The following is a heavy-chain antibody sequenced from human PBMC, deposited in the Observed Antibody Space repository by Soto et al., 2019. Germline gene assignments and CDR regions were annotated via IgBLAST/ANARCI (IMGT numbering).Heavy chain of an antibody. J-gene: IGHJ3*02. CDR2: IYSGGST. D-gene: IGHD3-10*01. Sequence: EVQLVESGGGLVQPGGSLRLSCAASGFTVSSNYMSWVRQAPGKGLEWVSVIYSGGSTYYADSVKGRFTISRHKSKNTMYLQMNSLRAEDTAVYYCASTLMGWVRGVIMSDAFDIWGQGTMVTVSS. V-gene: IGHV3-53*04. CDR1: GFTVSSNY. CDR3: ASTLMGWVRGVIMSDAFDI.